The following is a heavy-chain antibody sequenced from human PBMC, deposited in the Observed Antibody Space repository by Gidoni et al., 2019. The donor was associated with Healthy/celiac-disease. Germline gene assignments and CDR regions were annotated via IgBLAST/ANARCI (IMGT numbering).Heavy chain of an antibody. V-gene: IGHV3-53*01. CDR2: IYGGGST. J-gene: IGHJ4*02. Sequence: VQRVESGGGLLQPGGSLRHSCAAAGFTVSSNSMSWVRQAAGEGLEWVSGIYGGGSTYYADSLKGRFTISRDNSKNTLYLQMNSLRAEDTAVYYCALEGDGNYWGQGTLVTVSS. CDR1: GFTVSSNS. CDR3: ALEGDGNY. D-gene: IGHD1-1*01.